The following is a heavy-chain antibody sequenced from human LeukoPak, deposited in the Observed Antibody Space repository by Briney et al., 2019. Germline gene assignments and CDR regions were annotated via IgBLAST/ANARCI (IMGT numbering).Heavy chain of an antibody. Sequence: ASVKVSCKASGYTFTSYGISWVRQAPGQGLEWMGWISAYNGNTNYAQKLQGRVTMTTDTSTSTVYMELSSLRSEDTAVYYCARAPGAQSGYYFYYMDVWGQGTTVTVSS. J-gene: IGHJ6*03. CDR1: GYTFTSYG. V-gene: IGHV1-18*01. D-gene: IGHD3-10*01. CDR2: ISAYNGNT. CDR3: ARAPGAQSGYYFYYMDV.